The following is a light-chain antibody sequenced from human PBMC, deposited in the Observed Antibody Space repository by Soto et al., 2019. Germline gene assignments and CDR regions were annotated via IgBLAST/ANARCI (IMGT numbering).Light chain of an antibody. CDR2: DVS. V-gene: IGLV2-14*01. Sequence: SVLTQPASVSGSPGQSITISCTGTSSDVGGYNYVSWYQQHPGKAPKLIIYDVSNRPSGVSNRFSGSKSGNTASLTISGLQAEDEADYYCSSYTSSSTYVVFGGGTKLTVL. CDR3: SSYTSSSTYVV. J-gene: IGLJ2*01. CDR1: SSDVGGYNY.